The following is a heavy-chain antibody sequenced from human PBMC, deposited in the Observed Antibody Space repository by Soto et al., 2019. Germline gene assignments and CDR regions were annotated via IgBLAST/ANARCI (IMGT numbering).Heavy chain of an antibody. V-gene: IGHV4-39*01. CDR3: ARRVAVAGTTKAFDI. CDR1: GCSISSGRYC. D-gene: IGHD6-19*01. J-gene: IGHJ3*02. Sequence: PSETLSLTCTVSGCSISSGRYCWGAIRQPPGKGLEWIGSIYYSGSTYYNPSLKSRVTISVDTSKNQFSLKLSSVTAADTAVYYCARRVAVAGTTKAFDIWGQGTMATVSS. CDR2: IYYSGST.